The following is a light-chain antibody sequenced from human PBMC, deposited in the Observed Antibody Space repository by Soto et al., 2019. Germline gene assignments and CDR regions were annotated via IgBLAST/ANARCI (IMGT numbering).Light chain of an antibody. CDR1: SSDVGGYNY. V-gene: IGLV2-14*03. CDR3: SSYTSDTTLDVV. Sequence: QSALTQPGSVSGSPGQSITISCPGTSSDVGGYNYVSWYQQHPGEAPKLIIYDVTNRPSGVFNRFSGSKSGNTASLTISGLQAEDEADYYCSSYTSDTTLDVVFGGGTKLTVL. J-gene: IGLJ2*01. CDR2: DVT.